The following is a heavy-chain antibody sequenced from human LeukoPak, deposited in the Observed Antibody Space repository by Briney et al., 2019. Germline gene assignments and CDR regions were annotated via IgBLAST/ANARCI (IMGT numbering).Heavy chain of an antibody. Sequence: GGSLRLSCAASRFNFSDYYMSWIRQASGKGLEWISSISRSGKTIKYADSVKGRFTISRDNAKNSLYLRINSLKAEDTAIYYXXXXVLGVPGIASWGQGTLVIVSS. CDR3: XXXVLGVPGIAS. CDR2: ISRSGKTI. V-gene: IGHV3-11*01. D-gene: IGHD3-16*01. CDR1: RFNFSDYY. J-gene: IGHJ4*02.